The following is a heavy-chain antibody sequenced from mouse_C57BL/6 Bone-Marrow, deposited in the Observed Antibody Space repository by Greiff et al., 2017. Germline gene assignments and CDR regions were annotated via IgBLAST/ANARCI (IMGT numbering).Heavy chain of an antibody. J-gene: IGHJ4*01. V-gene: IGHV1-64*01. Sequence: VQLKQPGAELVKPGASVKLSCKASGYTFTSYWMHWVKQRPGQGLEWIGMIHPNSGSTNYNEKFKSKATLTVDKSSSTAYMQLSSLTSEDSAVYYCARERLRRYYAMDYWGQGTSVTVSS. CDR1: GYTFTSYW. CDR2: IHPNSGST. D-gene: IGHD2-4*01. CDR3: ARERLRRYYAMDY.